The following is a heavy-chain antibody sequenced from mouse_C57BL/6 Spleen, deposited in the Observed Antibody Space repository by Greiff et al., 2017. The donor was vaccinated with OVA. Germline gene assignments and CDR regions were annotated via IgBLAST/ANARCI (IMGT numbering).Heavy chain of an antibody. J-gene: IGHJ1*03. CDR2: INYDGSST. Sequence: EVKVVESEGGLVQPGSSMKLSCTASGFTFSDYYMAWVRQVPEKGLEWVANINYDGSSTYYLDSLKSRFIISRDNAKNILYLQMSSLKSEDTATYYCARAITTVVGYYWYFDVWGTGTTVTVSS. CDR3: ARAITTVVGYYWYFDV. V-gene: IGHV5-16*01. D-gene: IGHD1-1*01. CDR1: GFTFSDYY.